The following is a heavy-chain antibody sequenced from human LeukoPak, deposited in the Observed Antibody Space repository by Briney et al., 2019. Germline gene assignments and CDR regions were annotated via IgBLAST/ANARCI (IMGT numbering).Heavy chain of an antibody. CDR3: ASGDIVAIDPNQFDP. CDR2: INPNSGGT. V-gene: IGHV1-2*02. CDR1: GYTFTGYY. Sequence: ASVKVSCKASGYTFTGYYMHWVRQAPGQGLEWMGWINPNSGGTNYAQKFQGRVTMTRDTSISTAYMELSRLRSDDTAVYYCASGDIVAIDPNQFDPWAREPWSPSPQ. J-gene: IGHJ5*02. D-gene: IGHD5-12*01.